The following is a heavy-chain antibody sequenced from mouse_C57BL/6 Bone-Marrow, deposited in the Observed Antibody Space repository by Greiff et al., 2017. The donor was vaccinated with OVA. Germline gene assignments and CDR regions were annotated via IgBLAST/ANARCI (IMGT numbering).Heavy chain of an antibody. J-gene: IGHJ3*01. CDR1: GFNIKDDY. CDR3: TITTVEAY. V-gene: IGHV14-4*01. D-gene: IGHD1-1*01. CDR2: FDPENGDT. Sequence: EVQLQQSGAELVRPGASVMLSCTASGFNIKDDYMHWVKQRPEQGLEWIGWFDPENGDTEYASKFQGKATITADTSSNTAYLQLSILTSEDTAVYYCTITTVEAYWGQGTLVTVSA.